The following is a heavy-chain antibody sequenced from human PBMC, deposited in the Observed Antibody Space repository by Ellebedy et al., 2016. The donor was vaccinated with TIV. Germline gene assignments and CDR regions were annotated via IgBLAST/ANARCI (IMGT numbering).Heavy chain of an antibody. CDR2: ISGTGVST. D-gene: IGHD5-24*01. V-gene: IGHV3-23*01. CDR3: AKTEGRDGYGRYFYGMEV. J-gene: IGHJ6*02. CDR1: GFLFSSYT. Sequence: GESLKISCAASGFLFSSYTMSWVRQAPGKGLEWVSVISGTGVSTDYADSVKGRFTISSDNSKNTAYLQMNSLKAEDTAVYYCAKTEGRDGYGRYFYGMEVWGRGTTVTVSS.